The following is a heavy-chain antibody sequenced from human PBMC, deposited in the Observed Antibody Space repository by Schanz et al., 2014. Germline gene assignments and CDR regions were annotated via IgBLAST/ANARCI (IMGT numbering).Heavy chain of an antibody. CDR3: ARPRFDYGEVDY. V-gene: IGHV3-33*01. CDR1: GFSLNTYG. CDR2: IWNNGVTK. J-gene: IGHJ4*02. D-gene: IGHD4-17*01. Sequence: QAQLMESGGGVVQPGTSLILSCSVSGFSLNTYGIHWFRQPAGKGLEWVAVIWNNGVTKYYADSVRSRFTISRDRFQNPLYLRMSSLRAEDTAVYYCARPRFDYGEVDYWGQGTLVTVSS.